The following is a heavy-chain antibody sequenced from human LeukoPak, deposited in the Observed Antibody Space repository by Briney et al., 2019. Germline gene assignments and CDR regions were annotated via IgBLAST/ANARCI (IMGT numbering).Heavy chain of an antibody. CDR2: ISYDGSNK. D-gene: IGHD3-3*01. V-gene: IGHV3-30-3*01. Sequence: PGGSLRLSCAASGFTFSSYAMHWVRQAPGKGLEWVAVISYDGSNKYYADSEKGRFTISRDNSKNTLYLQMNSLRAEDTAVYYCARPTIFGVVIQSPFDYWGQGTLVTVSS. J-gene: IGHJ4*02. CDR1: GFTFSSYA. CDR3: ARPTIFGVVIQSPFDY.